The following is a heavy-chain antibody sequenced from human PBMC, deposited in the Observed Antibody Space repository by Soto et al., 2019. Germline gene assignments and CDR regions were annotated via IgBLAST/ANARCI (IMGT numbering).Heavy chain of an antibody. Sequence: SETLSLTCAVYGWSFSGYYWSWIRQPPGKGLEWIGEINHSGSTNYNPSLKSRVTISVDTSKNQFSLKLSSVTAADAAVYYCARGYCTNGVCYRKNNWFDPWGQGTQVTVSS. D-gene: IGHD2-8*01. CDR1: GWSFSGYY. CDR3: ARGYCTNGVCYRKNNWFDP. J-gene: IGHJ5*02. V-gene: IGHV4-34*01. CDR2: INHSGST.